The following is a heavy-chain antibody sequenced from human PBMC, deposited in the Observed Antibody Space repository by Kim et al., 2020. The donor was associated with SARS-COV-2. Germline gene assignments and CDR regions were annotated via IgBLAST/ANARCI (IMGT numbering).Heavy chain of an antibody. J-gene: IGHJ3*02. V-gene: IGHV4-59*01. CDR2: IYYSGST. Sequence: SETLSLTCTVSGGSISSYYWSWIRQPPGKGLEWIGYIYYSGSTNYNPSLKSRVTISVDTSKNQFSLKLSSVTAADTAVYYCARVSRGPPNDYGDYVVAFDIWGQGTMVTVSS. D-gene: IGHD4-17*01. CDR3: ARVSRGPPNDYGDYVVAFDI. CDR1: GGSISSYY.